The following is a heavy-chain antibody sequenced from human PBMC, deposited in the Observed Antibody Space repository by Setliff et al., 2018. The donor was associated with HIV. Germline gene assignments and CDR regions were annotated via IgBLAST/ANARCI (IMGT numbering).Heavy chain of an antibody. CDR2: INWNSVSR. J-gene: IGHJ3*02. Sequence: GGSLRLSCTTSGFTFGDFALNWVRQAPGKGLEWVAGINWNSVSRAYADSVQGLFTISRDNAKNLVYLEMNSLRPEDTALYFCAKDYGDGHNWGAFDIWGQGIMVTVSS. CDR3: AKDYGDGHNWGAFDI. D-gene: IGHD1-1*01. CDR1: GFTFGDFA. V-gene: IGHV3-9*01.